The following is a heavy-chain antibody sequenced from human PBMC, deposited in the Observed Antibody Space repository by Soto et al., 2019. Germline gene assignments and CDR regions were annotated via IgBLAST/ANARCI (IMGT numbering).Heavy chain of an antibody. V-gene: IGHV3-9*01. CDR3: AKDRKRFGELLKGYYYYMDV. J-gene: IGHJ6*03. Sequence: EVQLVESGGGLVQPGRSLRLSCAASGFTFDDYAMHWVRQAPGKGLEWVSGISWNSGSIGYADSVKGRFTISRDNAKNALYLHMNSLRAEDTAFYYCAKDRKRFGELLKGYYYYMDVWGKGTTVTVSS. D-gene: IGHD3-10*01. CDR1: GFTFDDYA. CDR2: ISWNSGSI.